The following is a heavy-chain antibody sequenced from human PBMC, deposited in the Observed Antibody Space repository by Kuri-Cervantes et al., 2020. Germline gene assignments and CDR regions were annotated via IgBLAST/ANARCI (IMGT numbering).Heavy chain of an antibody. CDR3: AKRGLRLGELSY. Sequence: GESLKISCAASGFTFTDYYMSWIRQAPGKGLEWVSYISSSGGTIYYADSVKGRFTISRDNSKNTLYLQMNSLRAEDTAVYYCAKRGLRLGELSYWGQGTLVTVSS. CDR1: GFTFTDYY. V-gene: IGHV3-11*04. CDR2: ISSSGGTI. J-gene: IGHJ4*02. D-gene: IGHD3-16*02.